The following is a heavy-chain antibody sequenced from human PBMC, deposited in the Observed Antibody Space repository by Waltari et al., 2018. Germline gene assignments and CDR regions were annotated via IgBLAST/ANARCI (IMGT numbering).Heavy chain of an antibody. Sequence: QVQLQESGPGLVKPSQTLSLTCTVSGGSISSGSYYWSWIRQPAGKGLEWIGRIYTSGSTNYNPSFKSRVTISVDTSKNQFSLKLSSVTAADTAVYYCARDLDGAATWWGQGTLVTVSS. D-gene: IGHD2-15*01. V-gene: IGHV4-61*02. CDR2: IYTSGST. CDR1: GGSISSGSYY. J-gene: IGHJ4*02. CDR3: ARDLDGAATW.